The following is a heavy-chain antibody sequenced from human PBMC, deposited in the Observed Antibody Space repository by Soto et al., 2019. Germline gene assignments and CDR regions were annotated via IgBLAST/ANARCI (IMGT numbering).Heavy chain of an antibody. Sequence: PGGSLRLSCAASGFSLSSYGMHWVRQAPGKGLEWVAVIGFDGNNDYYADSVKGRFTISRDNSKNTLYLQKNSLRAEDTAVYYFSKFTPWLLWFGESILGWFDPWGQGTLVTVSS. V-gene: IGHV3-33*06. CDR3: SKFTPWLLWFGESILGWFDP. CDR1: GFSLSSYG. CDR2: IGFDGNND. J-gene: IGHJ5*02. D-gene: IGHD3-10*01.